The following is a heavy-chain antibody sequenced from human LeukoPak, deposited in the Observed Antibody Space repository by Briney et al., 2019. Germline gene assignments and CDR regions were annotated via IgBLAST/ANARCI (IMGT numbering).Heavy chain of an antibody. CDR1: GITVSNNY. CDR3: ARSGGSSGWYRYFDL. D-gene: IGHD6-19*01. CDR2: IYSGGTT. V-gene: IGHV3-66*01. J-gene: IGHJ2*01. Sequence: PGGSLRLSCAASGITVSNNYMTWVRQAPGKGLEWVSLIYSGGTTFYADSVKGRLTISRDNSKNTLYLQMNSLRAEDTAVYYCARSGGSSGWYRYFDLWGRGTLVTVSS.